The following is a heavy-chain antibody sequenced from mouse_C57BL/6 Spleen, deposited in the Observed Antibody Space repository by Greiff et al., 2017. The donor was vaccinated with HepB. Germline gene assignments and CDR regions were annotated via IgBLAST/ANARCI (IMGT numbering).Heavy chain of an antibody. CDR1: GFSFTSYG. CDR3: ASSTVVATGRYFDV. V-gene: IGHV2-2*01. J-gene: IGHJ1*03. CDR2: IWSGGST. Sequence: VKLMESGPGLVQPSQSLSITCTVSGFSFTSYGVHWVRQSPGKGLEWLGVIWSGGSTDYNAAFISRLSISKDNTKTQVFFKMNSLQADDTAIYYCASSTVVATGRYFDVWGTGTTVTVSS. D-gene: IGHD1-1*01.